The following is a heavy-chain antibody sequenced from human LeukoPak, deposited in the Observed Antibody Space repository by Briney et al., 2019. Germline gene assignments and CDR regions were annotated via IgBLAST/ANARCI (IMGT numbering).Heavy chain of an antibody. CDR3: ARDARITMIVGYYFDY. Sequence: GASVKVSCKASGYTFTGYYMHWVRQAPGQGLEWMGWINPNSGGTNYAQKFQGRVTMTRDTSTSTAYMELSRLRSDDTAVYYCARDARITMIVGYYFDYWGQGTLVTVSS. D-gene: IGHD3-22*01. CDR1: GYTFTGYY. V-gene: IGHV1-2*02. CDR2: INPNSGGT. J-gene: IGHJ4*02.